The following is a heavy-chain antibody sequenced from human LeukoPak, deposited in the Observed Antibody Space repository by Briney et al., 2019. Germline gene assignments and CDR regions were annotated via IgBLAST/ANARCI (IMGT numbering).Heavy chain of an antibody. V-gene: IGHV1-24*01. CDR2: FDPEDGET. CDR1: GYTLTELS. Sequence: ASVKVSCKVSGYTLTELSMHWVRQAPGKGLEWMGGFDPEDGETIYAQKSQGRVTMTEDTSTDTAYMELSSLRSEDTAVYYCATVSDQLVYYYGMDVWGQGTTVTVSS. J-gene: IGHJ6*02. CDR3: ATVSDQLVYYYGMDV. D-gene: IGHD2-2*01.